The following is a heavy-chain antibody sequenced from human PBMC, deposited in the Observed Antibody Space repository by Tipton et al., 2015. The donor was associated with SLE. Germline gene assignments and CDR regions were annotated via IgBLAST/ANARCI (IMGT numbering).Heavy chain of an antibody. CDR2: IYYSGSA. J-gene: IGHJ5*02. Sequence: LRLSCTVSGGSISSSSYYWGWIRQPPGKGLEWIGSIYYSGSAYYNPSLKSRVTISVDTSKNQFSLKLSSVTAADTAVYYCARGQDIVVVVAPGWFDPWGQGTLVTVSS. D-gene: IGHD2-15*01. V-gene: IGHV4-39*07. CDR1: GGSISSSSYY. CDR3: ARGQDIVVVVAPGWFDP.